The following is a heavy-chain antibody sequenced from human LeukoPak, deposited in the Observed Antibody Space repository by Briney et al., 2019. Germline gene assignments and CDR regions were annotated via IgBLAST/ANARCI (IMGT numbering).Heavy chain of an antibody. CDR2: ITLSGVST. J-gene: IGHJ6*03. D-gene: IGHD2-2*01. CDR1: GFTFSYYD. V-gene: IGHV3-23*01. CDR3: AKRGNPAVGHHYLDV. Sequence: GGSLRPSCAASGFTFSYYDMSWVRQAPGKGLEWVASITLSGVSTFYADYVKGRFTISRDNSKNTLYLQMNSLSAEDTAVYYCAKRGNPAVGHHYLDVWGKGTTVSVSS.